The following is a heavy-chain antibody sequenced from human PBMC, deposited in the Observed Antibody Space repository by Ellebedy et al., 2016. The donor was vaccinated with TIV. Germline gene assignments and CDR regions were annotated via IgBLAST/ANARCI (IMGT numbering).Heavy chain of an antibody. D-gene: IGHD4-23*01. CDR3: ARDPVGVGPAFDV. V-gene: IGHV3-23*01. CDR2: ITESGGNT. CDR1: GLTFSSHA. J-gene: IGHJ3*01. Sequence: PGGSLRLSCAASGLTFSSHAMSWVRQAPGKGLEWVSSITESGGNTYYADSVKGRFIISRDNSKDTLFLQRNSLRAEDTAIYFCARDPVGVGPAFDVWGQGTMVTVSS.